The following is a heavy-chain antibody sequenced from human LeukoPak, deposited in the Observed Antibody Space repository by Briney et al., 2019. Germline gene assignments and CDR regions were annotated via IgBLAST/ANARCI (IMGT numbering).Heavy chain of an antibody. J-gene: IGHJ4*02. D-gene: IGHD6-6*01. V-gene: IGHV4-59*08. Sequence: SETLSLTCTVSGGSISSYHWSWIRQPPGKGLEWIGNVHYSGSTNYHPSLQSRVTISVDTSKNQFSLKLRSVTAADTAVYYCARHSSLQGYYFDYWGQGTLVTVSS. CDR1: GGSISSYH. CDR3: ARHSSLQGYYFDY. CDR2: VHYSGST.